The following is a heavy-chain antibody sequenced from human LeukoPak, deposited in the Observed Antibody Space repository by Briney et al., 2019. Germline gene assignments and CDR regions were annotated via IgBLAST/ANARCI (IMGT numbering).Heavy chain of an antibody. Sequence: TSETLSLTCAVYGGSFSGYYWSWIRQPPGKGLEWIGEINHSGSTNYNPSLKSRVTISVDTSKNQFSLKLSSVTAADTAVYYCARHETTYYDILTGYYWGNAFDIWGQGTMVTVSS. CDR1: GGSFSGYY. V-gene: IGHV4-34*01. D-gene: IGHD3-9*01. J-gene: IGHJ3*02. CDR3: ARHETTYYDILTGYYWGNAFDI. CDR2: INHSGST.